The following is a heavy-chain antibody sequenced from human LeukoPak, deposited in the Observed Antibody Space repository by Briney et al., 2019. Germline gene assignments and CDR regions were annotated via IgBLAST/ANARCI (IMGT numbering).Heavy chain of an antibody. V-gene: IGHV1-8*03. CDR1: GYTFTSYD. D-gene: IGHD3-10*01. J-gene: IGHJ6*03. Sequence: ASVKVSCKASGYTFTSYDINWVRQATGQGLEWMGWMNPNSGNTGYAQKFQGRVTITRNTSIGTAYMELSSLRSEDTAVYYCAREPRMVRGQDYYYMDVWGKGTTVTVSS. CDR3: AREPRMVRGQDYYYMDV. CDR2: MNPNSGNT.